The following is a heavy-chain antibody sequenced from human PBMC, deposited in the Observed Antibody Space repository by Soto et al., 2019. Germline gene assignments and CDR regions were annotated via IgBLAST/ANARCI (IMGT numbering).Heavy chain of an antibody. Sequence: SVKVSCKASGYTFTSYYMHWVRQAPGQGLEWMGIINPSGGSTSYAQKFQGRVTMTRDTSTSTVYMELSSLRSEDTAVYYCARSLDTAMWIGNWYFDLWGRGTLVTVSS. D-gene: IGHD5-18*01. CDR2: INPSGGST. CDR3: ARSLDTAMWIGNWYFDL. CDR1: GYTFTSYY. V-gene: IGHV1-46*01. J-gene: IGHJ2*01.